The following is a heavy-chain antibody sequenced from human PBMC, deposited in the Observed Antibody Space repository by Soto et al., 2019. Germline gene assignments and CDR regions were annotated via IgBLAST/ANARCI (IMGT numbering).Heavy chain of an antibody. D-gene: IGHD3-10*01. J-gene: IGHJ4*02. CDR2: ISSSGSTI. CDR1: GFTFSSYE. CDR3: ARGPMVRGVIRFDY. Sequence: PGGSLRLSCAASGFTFSSYEMNWVRQAPGKGLEWVSYISSSGSTIYYADSVKGRFTISRDNAKNSLYLQMNSLRAEDTAVYYCARGPMVRGVIRFDYWGQGTLVTVSS. V-gene: IGHV3-48*03.